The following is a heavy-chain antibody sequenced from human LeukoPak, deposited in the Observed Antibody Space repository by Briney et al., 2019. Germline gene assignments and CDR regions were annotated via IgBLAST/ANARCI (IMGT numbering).Heavy chain of an antibody. CDR1: GYSFTSYW. D-gene: IGHD6-19*01. Sequence: GESLQISCKGSGYSFTSYWIGCVRQMPGQGREWMGMLYPGDSDTIYSPSFQGQVTISADKSLSTAYLQWSSLKASDTAMYYCARRTRYNSVLQYYFGYWGQGTLVTGSS. CDR2: LYPGDSDT. CDR3: ARRTRYNSVLQYYFGY. V-gene: IGHV5-51*01. J-gene: IGHJ4*02.